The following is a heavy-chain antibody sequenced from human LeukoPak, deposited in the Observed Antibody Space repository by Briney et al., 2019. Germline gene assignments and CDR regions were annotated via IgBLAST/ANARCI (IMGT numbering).Heavy chain of an antibody. CDR2: ITGSDDKT. V-gene: IGHV3-23*01. CDR1: GCTFSGSA. CDR3: AKGPQLYSGYHPDY. D-gene: IGHD5-12*01. J-gene: IGHJ4*02. Sequence: QSGGSLSLSCAASGCTFSGSAMTWVRQAPAKGLQWVSTITGSDDKTYYADSVKGRFTISRDFSKNMVHLHMNSLRVEDTAIYYCAKGPQLYSGYHPDYWGQGTLVTVSS.